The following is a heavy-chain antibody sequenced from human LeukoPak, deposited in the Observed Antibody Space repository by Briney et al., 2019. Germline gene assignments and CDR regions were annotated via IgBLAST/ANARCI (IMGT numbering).Heavy chain of an antibody. CDR1: GGSISSGGYS. J-gene: IGHJ4*02. V-gene: IGHV4-30-2*01. D-gene: IGHD3-22*01. Sequence: PSQTLSLTCAVSGGSISSGGYSWSWIRQPPGKGLEWIGYIYHGGSTYYNPSLKSRVTISVDRSKNQFSLKLSSVTAADTAVYYCARGGHVDDSFDYWGQGTLVTVSS. CDR2: IYHGGST. CDR3: ARGGHVDDSFDY.